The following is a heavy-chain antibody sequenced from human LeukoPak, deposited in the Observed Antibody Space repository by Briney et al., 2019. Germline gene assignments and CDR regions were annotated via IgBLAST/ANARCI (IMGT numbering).Heavy chain of an antibody. V-gene: IGHV1-46*01. Sequence: ASVKVSCKASGYTFTSYYMHWVRQPPGQGPEWMGIINPSGGSTSYAQKFQGRVTMTRDTSTSTVYMELSSLRSEATAVYYCARALVDTAMDYFDYWGQGTLVTVSS. D-gene: IGHD5-18*01. CDR2: INPSGGST. CDR3: ARALVDTAMDYFDY. J-gene: IGHJ4*02. CDR1: GYTFTSYY.